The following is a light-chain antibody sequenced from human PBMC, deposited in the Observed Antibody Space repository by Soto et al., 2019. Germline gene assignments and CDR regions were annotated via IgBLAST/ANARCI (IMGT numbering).Light chain of an antibody. CDR1: SSDVGGYNY. J-gene: IGLJ2*01. CDR2: DVS. CDR3: SSFTTSTTVL. Sequence: QSALTQPACVSGSPGQSITISCTGTSSDVGGYNYVSWYQQHPGKAPKLLIYDVSDRPSGVSNRFSGSKSGNTASLTISGLQAEDEADYYCSSFTTSTTVLFGGGTKLTVV. V-gene: IGLV2-14*01.